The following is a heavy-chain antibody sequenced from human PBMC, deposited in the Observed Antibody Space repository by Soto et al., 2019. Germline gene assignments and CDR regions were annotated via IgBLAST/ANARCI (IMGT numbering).Heavy chain of an antibody. V-gene: IGHV3-23*01. CDR2: ISGSGGST. Sequence: EVQLLESGGGLVQPGGSLRLSCAASGFTFSSYAMTWVRQAPGKGLEWVSAISGSGGSTYYADSVKGRFTISRDNSKNTLYLQMNSLRAEDTAVYYCAKASGGLIGYFDYWGQGTLVTVSS. D-gene: IGHD3-16*01. CDR1: GFTFSSYA. CDR3: AKASGGLIGYFDY. J-gene: IGHJ4*02.